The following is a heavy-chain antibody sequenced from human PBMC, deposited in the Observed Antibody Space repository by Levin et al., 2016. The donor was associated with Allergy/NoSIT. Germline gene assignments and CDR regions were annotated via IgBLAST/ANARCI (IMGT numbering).Heavy chain of an antibody. J-gene: IGHJ5*01. CDR2: INPRSGTT. CDR3: ARGQGNWFDS. Sequence: ASVKVSCKASGHTFSDYYMHWLRQAPGQGLEWMGYINPRSGTTGSPQKFQGRVTITTDTSASTVYLDLSSLTSEDTAMYYCARGQGNWFDSWGQGTLVTVSS. V-gene: IGHV1-46*01. CDR1: GHTFSDYY.